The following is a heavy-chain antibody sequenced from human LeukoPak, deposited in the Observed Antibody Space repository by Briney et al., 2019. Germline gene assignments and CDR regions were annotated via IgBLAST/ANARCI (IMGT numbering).Heavy chain of an antibody. CDR3: AMRNVGATKEFDY. V-gene: IGHV5-51*01. J-gene: IGHJ4*02. Sequence: GESLKISCKGSGYSFTSYWIGWVRQMPGKGLEWMGIIYPGDSDTRYSPSFQGHVTISAGKSISTAYLQWSSLKASDTAMYYCAMRNVGATKEFDYWGQGTLVTVSS. CDR1: GYSFTSYW. CDR2: IYPGDSDT. D-gene: IGHD1-26*01.